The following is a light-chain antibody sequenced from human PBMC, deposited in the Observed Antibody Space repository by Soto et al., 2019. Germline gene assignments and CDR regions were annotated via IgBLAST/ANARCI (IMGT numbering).Light chain of an antibody. CDR2: GAS. V-gene: IGKV3-20*01. CDR3: QQYGGSPQT. CDR1: QSVSSSY. J-gene: IGKJ1*01. Sequence: ESVLIQAVAASSMSPGERATLSCRASQSVSSSYLAWYQQKPGQAPRLLVYGASSRATGIPDSFSGSGSGTDFTLTISRLEPEDFAVYYCQQYGGSPQTFGQGTKV.